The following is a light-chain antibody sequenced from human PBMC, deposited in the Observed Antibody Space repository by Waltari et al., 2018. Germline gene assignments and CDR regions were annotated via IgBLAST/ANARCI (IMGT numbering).Light chain of an antibody. J-gene: IGKJ2*01. V-gene: IGKV2-30*02. CDR3: LQGTHWPPHT. Sequence: DVVLTQSPLSVPVTLGQSASISCRTSQSLVHSNGNTYLNWFHQRPGQPPRRLIYLVSNRHSCVPAMFSSSGSDTDFTLKINRVEADDVGIYYCLQGTHWPPHTFGQGTKVEI. CDR1: QSLVHSNGNTY. CDR2: LVS.